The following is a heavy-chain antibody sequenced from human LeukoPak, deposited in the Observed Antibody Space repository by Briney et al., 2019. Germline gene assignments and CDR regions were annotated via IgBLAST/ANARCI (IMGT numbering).Heavy chain of an antibody. D-gene: IGHD3-22*01. CDR1: GFTFSSYE. CDR3: ARNGPYYYDSSGLYYFEY. Sequence: GGSLRLSCAASGFTFSSYEMNWVRQAPGKGLEGVSYISSSGSTIYYADSVKGRFTISRDNAKNSLYLQMNSLRAEDTAVYYCARNGPYYYDSSGLYYFEYWGQGTLVTVSS. J-gene: IGHJ4*02. V-gene: IGHV3-48*03. CDR2: ISSSGSTI.